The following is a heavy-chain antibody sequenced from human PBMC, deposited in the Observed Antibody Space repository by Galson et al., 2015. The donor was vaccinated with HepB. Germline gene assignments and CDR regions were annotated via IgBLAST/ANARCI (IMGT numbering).Heavy chain of an antibody. CDR2: INADGSST. CDR3: ARAGFPVALLYYFPMDV. V-gene: IGHV3-74*03. J-gene: IGHJ6*02. D-gene: IGHD5-12*01. CDR1: GFTLSGYW. Sequence: SLRLSCAASGFTLSGYWMHWVRQAPGKGLEWISRINADGSSTTYADSVKGRFTTSRDNAKNTLLLQINRLRDDDSAVYYCARAGFPVALLYYFPMDVWGQGTAVAVSS.